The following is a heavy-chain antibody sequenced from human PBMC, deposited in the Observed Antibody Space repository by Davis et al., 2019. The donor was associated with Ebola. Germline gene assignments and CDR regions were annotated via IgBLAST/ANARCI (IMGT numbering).Heavy chain of an antibody. J-gene: IGHJ4*02. CDR3: ARWSGQDY. CDR2: ISSISSTI. V-gene: IGHV3-48*01. Sequence: PGGSLRLSCAASGFTFDDYAMHWVRQAPGKGLEWVSYISSISSTIYYADSVKGRFTISRDNAKNSLYLQMNSLRAEDTAVYYCARWSGQDYWGQGTLVTVSS. CDR1: GFTFDDYA.